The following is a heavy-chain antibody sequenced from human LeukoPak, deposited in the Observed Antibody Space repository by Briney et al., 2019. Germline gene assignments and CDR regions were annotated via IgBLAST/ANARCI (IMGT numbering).Heavy chain of an antibody. CDR1: GGSISSYY. CDR3: ARDGGGSYY. D-gene: IGHD1-26*01. CDR2: IYYSGST. J-gene: IGHJ4*02. Sequence: PSETLSLTCTVSGGSISSYYWSWIRQPPGKGLEWIGYIYYSGSTYYNPSLKSRVTISVDTSKNQFSLKLSSVTAADTAVYYCARDGGGSYYGGQGTLVTVSS. V-gene: IGHV4-59*12.